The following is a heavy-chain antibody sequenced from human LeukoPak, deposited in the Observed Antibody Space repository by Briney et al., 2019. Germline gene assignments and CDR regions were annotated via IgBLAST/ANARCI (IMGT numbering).Heavy chain of an antibody. Sequence: PSETLSLTCTVSGGSISSSSYYWGWIRQPPGKGLEWIGSIYYSGSTYYNPSLKSRVTISVDTSKNQFSLKLSSVTAADTDVYYCARQYYYDSSGYSNWFDPWGQGTLVTVSS. J-gene: IGHJ5*02. CDR3: ARQYYYDSSGYSNWFDP. CDR1: GGSISSSSYY. D-gene: IGHD3-22*01. V-gene: IGHV4-39*01. CDR2: IYYSGST.